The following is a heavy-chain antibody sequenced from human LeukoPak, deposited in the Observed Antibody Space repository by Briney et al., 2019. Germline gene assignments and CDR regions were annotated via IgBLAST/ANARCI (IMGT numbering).Heavy chain of an antibody. J-gene: IGHJ4*02. V-gene: IGHV4-31*03. CDR2: IYHSGST. CDR1: GGSISRGGYY. CDR3: ARHTDIAALSSLNY. D-gene: IGHD6-13*01. Sequence: TLSLTCTVSGGSISRGGYYWTWIRQHPGKGLEWIGYIYHSGSTYYNPSLKSRVTISVDTSKNQFSLKLSSVTAADTAVYYCARHTDIAALSSLNYWGQGTLVTVSS.